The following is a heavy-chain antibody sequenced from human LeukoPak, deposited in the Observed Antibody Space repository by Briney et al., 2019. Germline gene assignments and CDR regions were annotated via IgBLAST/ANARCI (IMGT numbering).Heavy chain of an antibody. V-gene: IGHV4-34*01. CDR2: INHSGST. Sequence: SETLSLTCAVYGGSFSGYYWSWIRQPPGKGLEWIGEINHSGSTNYNPSLKSRVTISVDTSKNQLSLKLSSVTAADTAVYYCARRWLQFWRAFDIWGQGTMVTVSS. CDR3: ARRWLQFWRAFDI. CDR1: GGSFSGYY. J-gene: IGHJ3*02. D-gene: IGHD5-24*01.